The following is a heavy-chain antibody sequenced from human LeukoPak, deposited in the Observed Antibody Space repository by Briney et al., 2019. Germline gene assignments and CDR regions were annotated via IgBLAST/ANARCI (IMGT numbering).Heavy chain of an antibody. CDR2: INHSGST. J-gene: IGHJ4*02. CDR1: GGSFSGYY. V-gene: IGHV4-34*01. CDR3: ARHKQQWLVTHFDY. D-gene: IGHD6-19*01. Sequence: SETLSLTCAVYGGSFSGYYWSWIRQPPGKGLEWIGEINHSGSTNYNPSLKSRVTISVDTSKNQFSLKLSSVTAADTAVYYCARHKQQWLVTHFDYWGQGTLVTVSS.